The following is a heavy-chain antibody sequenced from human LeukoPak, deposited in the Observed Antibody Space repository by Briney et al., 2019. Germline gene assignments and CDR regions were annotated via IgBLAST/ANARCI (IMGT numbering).Heavy chain of an antibody. CDR3: VREAYDFWSGYDGHYMDV. CDR1: GFTFSSYS. D-gene: IGHD3-3*01. CDR2: ISSSSSYI. Sequence: GGSLRLSCAASGFTFSSYSMNWVRQAPGKGLEWVSSISSSSSYIYYADSVKGRFTISRDNAKNSLYLQMNSLRAEDTAVYYCVREAYDFWSGYDGHYMDVWGKGTTVTVSS. V-gene: IGHV3-21*01. J-gene: IGHJ6*03.